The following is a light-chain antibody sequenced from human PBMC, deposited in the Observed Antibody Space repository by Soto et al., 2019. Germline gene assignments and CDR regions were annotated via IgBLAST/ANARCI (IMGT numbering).Light chain of an antibody. V-gene: IGKV3-15*01. J-gene: IGKJ1*01. Sequence: EIVLTQSPGTLSLSPVERATLSCRASQSVSSNLAWYQQTPGQAPRLLIYGASTRATGIPARFSGSGSGTEFTLTISSLQSEDFAVYHCQQYGSSGTFGQGTKGDIK. CDR2: GAS. CDR3: QQYGSSGT. CDR1: QSVSSN.